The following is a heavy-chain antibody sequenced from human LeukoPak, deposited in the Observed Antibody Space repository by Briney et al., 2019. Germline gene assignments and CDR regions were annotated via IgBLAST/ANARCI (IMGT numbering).Heavy chain of an antibody. CDR2: IHYSGST. J-gene: IGHJ5*02. Sequence: SETLSLTCSVSNGPISTTYWSWIRQPPGKGLEWIGNIHYSGSTNYNSSLKSRVTISVDTSKNHFSLKMISVTTADTAVYFCARGGWFHDRWGQGTLVTVSS. V-gene: IGHV4-59*01. CDR3: ARGGWFHDR. D-gene: IGHD6-19*01. CDR1: NGPISTTY.